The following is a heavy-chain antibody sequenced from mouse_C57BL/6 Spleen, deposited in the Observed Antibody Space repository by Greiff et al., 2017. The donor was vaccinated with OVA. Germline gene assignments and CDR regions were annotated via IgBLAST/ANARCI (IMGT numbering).Heavy chain of an antibody. D-gene: IGHD1-1*01. V-gene: IGHV1-82*01. J-gene: IGHJ1*03. Sequence: VQLQQSGPELVKPGASVKISCKASGYAFSSSWMNWVKQRPGKGLEWIGRIYPGDGDTNYNGKFKGKATLTADKSSSTAYMQLSSLTSEDAAVYCCARSYGSSYDWYFDVWGTGTTVTVSS. CDR2: IYPGDGDT. CDR1: GYAFSSSW. CDR3: ARSYGSSYDWYFDV.